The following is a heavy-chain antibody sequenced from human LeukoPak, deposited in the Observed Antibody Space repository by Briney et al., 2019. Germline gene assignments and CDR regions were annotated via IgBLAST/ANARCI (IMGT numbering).Heavy chain of an antibody. CDR3: ARHKIVITMLGVHRWFDP. Sequence: TSETLSLTCAVYGGSFSGDYWSWIRQPPGKGLGWIGDINRSGRAVYNTSLKSRVIISVDTSKNQFSLKVNSVTAADTAVYYCARHKIVITMLGVHRWFDPWGQGTLVAVSS. V-gene: IGHV4-34*01. CDR2: INRSGRA. J-gene: IGHJ5*02. CDR1: GGSFSGDY. D-gene: IGHD3-3*01.